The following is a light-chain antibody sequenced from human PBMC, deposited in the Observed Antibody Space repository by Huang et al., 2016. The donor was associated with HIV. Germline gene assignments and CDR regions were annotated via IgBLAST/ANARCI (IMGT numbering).Light chain of an antibody. CDR2: DGS. Sequence: EVVLTQSPPTLSLFPGGTATLSCRASQTIGTYVAWYQQRPGQGPRLLSYDGSNRAAGVPARISGAGSGTTFTLSISGLESEDFGVYYCQQRRSWPLTFGGGTKVEV. CDR1: QTIGTY. V-gene: IGKV3-11*01. J-gene: IGKJ4*01. CDR3: QQRRSWPLT.